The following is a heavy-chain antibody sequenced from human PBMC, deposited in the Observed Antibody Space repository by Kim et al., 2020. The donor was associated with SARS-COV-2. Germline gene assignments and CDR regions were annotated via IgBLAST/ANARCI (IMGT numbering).Heavy chain of an antibody. J-gene: IGHJ4*02. CDR3: AQGSKWWYQYYFDY. Sequence: GGSLRLSCAASEFTFSNYAMSWVRQAPGKGLEWVSSISGSGGSIYYADSVKGRFTISRDNSKNTLYLQMDSLRTEDTAVYYCAQGSKWWYQYYFDYWGQGTLVTVSS. CDR2: ISGSGGSI. D-gene: IGHD2-15*01. CDR1: EFTFSNYA. V-gene: IGHV3-23*01.